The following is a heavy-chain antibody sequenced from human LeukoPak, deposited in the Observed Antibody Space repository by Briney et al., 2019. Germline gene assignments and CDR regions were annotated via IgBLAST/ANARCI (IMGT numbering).Heavy chain of an antibody. D-gene: IGHD2-2*01. CDR3: ARYRDIVVVPAAIQLNPLDY. Sequence: ASVKVSCKASGYTFTGYYMHWVRQAPGQGLEWMGWINPNSGGTNYAQKFQGRVTMTRDTSISTAYMELSRLRSDDTAVYYCARYRDIVVVPAAIQLNPLDYWGQGTLVTVSS. CDR2: INPNSGGT. J-gene: IGHJ4*02. CDR1: GYTFTGYY. V-gene: IGHV1-2*02.